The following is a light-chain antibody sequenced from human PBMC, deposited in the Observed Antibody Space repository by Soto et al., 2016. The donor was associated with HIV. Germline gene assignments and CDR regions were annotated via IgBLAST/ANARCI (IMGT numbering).Light chain of an antibody. J-gene: IGLJ1*01. CDR1: NIGSRS. Sequence: SYELTQPPSVSVAPGKTARITCGGNNIGSRSVHWYQQRPGQAPVLVLFDDSDRPSGIPERFSASKSQNTATLTIRRVEAGDEADFYXQVWDNISGHTYVFGTGTKVT. V-gene: IGLV3-21*03. CDR2: DDS. CDR3: QVWDNISGHTYV.